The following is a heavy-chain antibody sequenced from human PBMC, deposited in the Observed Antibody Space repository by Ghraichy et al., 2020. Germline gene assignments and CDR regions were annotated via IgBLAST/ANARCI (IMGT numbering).Heavy chain of an antibody. CDR3: AREFCSGGGCYGAFDI. V-gene: IGHV3-53*05. Sequence: ETLSLTCAVSGFTVSYKYMTWVRQAPGKGLEWVSIIYTGGNTFYAESVKGRFTISRDDSTNTIYLHMNSLRPEDTAVYYCAREFCSGGGCYGAFDIWGQGTLVTVSP. CDR1: GFTVSYKY. D-gene: IGHD2-15*01. CDR2: IYTGGNT. J-gene: IGHJ3*02.